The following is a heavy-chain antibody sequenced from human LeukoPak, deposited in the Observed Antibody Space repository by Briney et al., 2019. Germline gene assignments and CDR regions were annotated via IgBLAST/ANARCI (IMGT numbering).Heavy chain of an antibody. J-gene: IGHJ4*02. CDR2: IYHSGST. D-gene: IGHD4-17*01. CDR3: ARFGGLRSSFDY. Sequence: SETLSLTCAVSGYSISSGYYWGRIRQPPGKGLEWIGSIYHSGSTYYNPSLKSRVTISVDTSKNQFSLKLSSVTAADTAVYYCARFGGLRSSFDYGGQGTLVTVSS. V-gene: IGHV4-38-2*01. CDR1: GYSISSGYY.